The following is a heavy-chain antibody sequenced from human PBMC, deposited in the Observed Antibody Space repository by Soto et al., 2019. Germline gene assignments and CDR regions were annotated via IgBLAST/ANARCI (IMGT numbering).Heavy chain of an antibody. Sequence: AAVKVSCEASGYTFTGYYMHWVRQAPGQGLEWMGWINPNSGGTNYAQKFQGRVTMTRDTSISTAYMELSRLRSDDTAVYYCARTRYCSSTSCYSPLVYWGQGTLVTVSS. D-gene: IGHD2-2*01. J-gene: IGHJ4*02. CDR2: INPNSGGT. V-gene: IGHV1-2*02. CDR1: GYTFTGYY. CDR3: ARTRYCSSTSCYSPLVY.